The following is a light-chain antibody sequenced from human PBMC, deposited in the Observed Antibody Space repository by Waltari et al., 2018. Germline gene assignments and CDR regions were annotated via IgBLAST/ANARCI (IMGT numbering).Light chain of an antibody. Sequence: GDRVTITCRASQGINSALAWNQQKPGKAPKLLIYDASSLESGVPSRFSGSGYGTDFTLTISSLQPEDFATYYCQQFKSFLITFGQGTRLEIK. CDR2: DAS. V-gene: IGKV1-13*02. CDR3: QQFKSFLIT. J-gene: IGKJ5*01. CDR1: QGINSA.